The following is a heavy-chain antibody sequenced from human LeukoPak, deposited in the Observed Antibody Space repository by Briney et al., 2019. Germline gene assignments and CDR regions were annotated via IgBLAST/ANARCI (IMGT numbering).Heavy chain of an antibody. J-gene: IGHJ6*03. CDR1: GYTFTSYG. D-gene: IGHD6-13*01. CDR3: AREGLRGWYSKLINYYYYMDV. CDR2: INTNTGNP. Sequence: ASVKVSCKASGYTFTSYGISWVRQAPGQGLEWMGWINTNTGNPTYAQGFTGRFVFSLDTSVSTAYLQISSLKAEDTAVYYCAREGLRGWYSKLINYYYYMDVWGKGTTVTVSS. V-gene: IGHV7-4-1*02.